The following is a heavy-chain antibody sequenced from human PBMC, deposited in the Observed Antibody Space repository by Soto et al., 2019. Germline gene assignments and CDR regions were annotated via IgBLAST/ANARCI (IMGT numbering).Heavy chain of an antibody. Sequence: GGSLRLSCAASGFTFSSYAMSWVRQAPGKGLEWVSAISGSGGSTYYADSVKGPFTISGDKSRNTLYLQMNSLRAEDTAVYYCAKEFGDDFWSGYYSYYYYGMDVWGQGTTVTVSS. J-gene: IGHJ6*02. V-gene: IGHV3-23*01. CDR1: GFTFSSYA. D-gene: IGHD3-3*01. CDR3: AKEFGDDFWSGYYSYYYYGMDV. CDR2: ISGSGGST.